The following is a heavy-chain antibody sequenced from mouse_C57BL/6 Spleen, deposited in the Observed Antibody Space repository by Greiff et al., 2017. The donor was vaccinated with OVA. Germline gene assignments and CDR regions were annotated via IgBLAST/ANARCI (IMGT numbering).Heavy chain of an antibody. J-gene: IGHJ1*03. D-gene: IGHD1-1*01. CDR2: INPSTGGT. CDR3: ARRIITTWYFDV. Sequence: QLQQSGPELVKPGASVKISCKASGYSFTGYYMNWVKQSPEKSLEWIGEINPSTGGTTYNQKFKAKATLTVDKSSSTAYMQLKSLTSEDSAVYYCARRIITTWYFDVWGTGTTVTVSS. V-gene: IGHV1-42*01. CDR1: GYSFTGYY.